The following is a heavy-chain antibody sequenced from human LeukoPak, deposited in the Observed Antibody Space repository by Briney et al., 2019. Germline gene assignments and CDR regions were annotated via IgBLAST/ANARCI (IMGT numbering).Heavy chain of an antibody. CDR1: GGSFSGYY. J-gene: IGHJ4*02. CDR2: INHSGST. CDR3: ARDLFRGVLEY. V-gene: IGHV4-34*01. Sequence: SETLSLTCAVYGGSFSGYYWSWIRQPPGKGLEWIGEINHSGSTNYNPSLKSRVTISVDTSKNQFSLKLSSVTAADTAVYYCARDLFRGVLEYWGQGTLVTVSS. D-gene: IGHD2-8*02.